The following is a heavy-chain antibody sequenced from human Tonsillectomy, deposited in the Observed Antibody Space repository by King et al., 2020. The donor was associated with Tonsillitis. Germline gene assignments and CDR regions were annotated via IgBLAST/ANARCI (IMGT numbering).Heavy chain of an antibody. V-gene: IGHV1-18*04. CDR2: ISAYNGNT. CDR3: ARDSGVHDYDSSGCSPPLYCFDY. D-gene: IGHD3-22*01. J-gene: IGHJ4*02. CDR1: GYTFTSYG. Sequence: QLVQSGAEVKKPGASVKVSCKASGYTFTSYGLSWVRQAPGQGLEWMGWISAYNGNTNYAQKLQGRVTMTTDTSTSTAYMELRSLRSDDTAVYYCARDSGVHDYDSSGCSPPLYCFDYWGQGTLVTVSS.